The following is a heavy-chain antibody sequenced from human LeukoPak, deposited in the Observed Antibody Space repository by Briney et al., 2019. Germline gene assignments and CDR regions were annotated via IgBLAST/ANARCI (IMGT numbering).Heavy chain of an antibody. Sequence: PGGSLRLSCAASGFTVSSNSMSWVRHAPGKGLEWVSVIDTGGSTNYADSVKGRFTISRDNSKNTLYLQMNTLRAEDTAVYYCRAWLNAFDIWGQGAMVTVSS. D-gene: IGHD5-12*01. CDR2: IDTGGST. CDR3: RAWLNAFDI. CDR1: GFTVSSNS. J-gene: IGHJ3*02. V-gene: IGHV3-66*01.